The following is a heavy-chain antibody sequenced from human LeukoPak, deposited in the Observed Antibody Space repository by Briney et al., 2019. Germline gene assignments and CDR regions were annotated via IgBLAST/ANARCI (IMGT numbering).Heavy chain of an antibody. CDR2: ISSSSSIV. V-gene: IGHV3-48*01. J-gene: IGHJ6*02. Sequence: GGSLRLSCAASEFTFSSYNLNWVRQAPGKGLEWVSSISSSSSIVYYADSVKGRFTISRDNAKNSLYLQMNSLRAEDTAVYYCARDTAPAGYYYYYGMDVWGQGTTVTVSS. CDR3: ARDTAPAGYYYYYGMDV. D-gene: IGHD5-18*01. CDR1: EFTFSSYN.